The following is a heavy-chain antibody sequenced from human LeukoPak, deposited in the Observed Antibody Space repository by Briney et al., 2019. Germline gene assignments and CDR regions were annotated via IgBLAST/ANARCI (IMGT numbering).Heavy chain of an antibody. V-gene: IGHV4-59*01. D-gene: IGHD2-15*01. CDR1: GGSISSYY. Sequence: SETLSLTCTVAGGSISSYYWSWIRQPPGKGLEWIGYIYYSGSTNYNPSLKSRVTISVDTSKNQFSLRLNSVTAADTAVYYCARVVVPGWFDPWGQGTLVTVSS. J-gene: IGHJ5*02. CDR3: ARVVVPGWFDP. CDR2: IYYSGST.